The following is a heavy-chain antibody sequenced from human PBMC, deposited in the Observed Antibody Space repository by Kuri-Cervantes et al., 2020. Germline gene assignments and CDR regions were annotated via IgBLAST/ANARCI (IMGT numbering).Heavy chain of an antibody. CDR1: GGSFSGYY. Sequence: SETLSLTCAVYGGSFSGYYWSWIRQPPGKGLEWIGYIYHSGSTYYNPSLKSRVTISVDRSKNQFSLKLSSVTAADTAVYYCARVFGTIFEPFFDYWGQGTLVTVSS. J-gene: IGHJ4*02. V-gene: IGHV4-30-2*01. CDR2: IYHSGST. D-gene: IGHD3-3*01. CDR3: ARVFGTIFEPFFDY.